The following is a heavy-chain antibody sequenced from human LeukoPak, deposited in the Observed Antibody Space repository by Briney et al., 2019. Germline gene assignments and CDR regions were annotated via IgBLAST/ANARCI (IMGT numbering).Heavy chain of an antibody. V-gene: IGHV3-30*18. CDR2: ISYDGSNR. J-gene: IGHJ6*02. CDR3: AKNLIAARRPYYYYGMDV. CDR1: GFTFSSYG. D-gene: IGHD6-6*01. Sequence: GGSLRLSCAASGFTFSSYGMHWVRQAPGKGLEWVAVISYDGSNRYYADSVKGRFTISRDNSKNTLYLQMNSLRAEDTAVYYCAKNLIAARRPYYYYGMDVWGQGTTVTVYS.